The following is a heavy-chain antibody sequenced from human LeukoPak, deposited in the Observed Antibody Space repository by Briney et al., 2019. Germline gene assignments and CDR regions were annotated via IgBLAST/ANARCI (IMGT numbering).Heavy chain of an antibody. J-gene: IGHJ3*02. Sequence: PSETLSLTCTVSGGSISSSSYYWAWIRQPPGKGLEWIGSIHYSGSTNYNPSLKSRVTISVDTSKNQFSLKLSSVTAADTAVYYCARGGQPLAFDIWGQGTMVTVSS. CDR3: ARGGQPLAFDI. CDR2: IHYSGST. CDR1: GGSISSSSYY. V-gene: IGHV4-39*07.